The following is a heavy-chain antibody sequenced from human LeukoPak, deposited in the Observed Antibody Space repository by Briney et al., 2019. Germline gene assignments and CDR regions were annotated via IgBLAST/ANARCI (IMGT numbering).Heavy chain of an antibody. CDR2: ISSRSDSE. J-gene: IGHJ4*02. V-gene: IGHV3-48*01. D-gene: IGHD2/OR15-2a*01. CDR1: GFTFGTYG. Sequence: GGSLRLSCASSGFTFGTYGMNWVRQAPEKGLEWVSYISSRSDSENYADSVKGRSTISRDNIRNLLYLQMNSLRAEDTAVYFCARDSTRILGLFDYWGQGTLVTISS. CDR3: ARDSTRILGLFDY.